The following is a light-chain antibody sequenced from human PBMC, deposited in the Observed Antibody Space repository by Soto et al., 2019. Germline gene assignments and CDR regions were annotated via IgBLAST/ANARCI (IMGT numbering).Light chain of an antibody. CDR3: QSEDISLSGSV. J-gene: IGLJ3*02. CDR1: SSNIGAGYD. CDR2: GNF. V-gene: IGLV1-40*01. Sequence: QTVVTQPPSVSGAPGQRVTISCTGSSSNIGAGYDAHWYQQLPGAAAKLLIYGNFKRPSGVPDRFSGSKAGPSASLAITGLQAEDEADYYSQSEDISLSGSVFGGGTKVTVL.